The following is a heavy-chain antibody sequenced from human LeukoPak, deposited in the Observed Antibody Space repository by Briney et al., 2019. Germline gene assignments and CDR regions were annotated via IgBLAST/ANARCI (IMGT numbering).Heavy chain of an antibody. V-gene: IGHV3-23*01. D-gene: IGHD1-26*01. CDR2: ISGSGGST. J-gene: IGHJ4*02. Sequence: GGSLRLSCAASRFTFSAYAMSWVRQAPGKGLEWVSAISGSGGSTYYADSVKGRFTISRDNSKNTLYLQMNSLRAEDTAVYYCAKAPGPYSGSYWGYFDYWGQGTLVTVSS. CDR1: RFTFSAYA. CDR3: AKAPGPYSGSYWGYFDY.